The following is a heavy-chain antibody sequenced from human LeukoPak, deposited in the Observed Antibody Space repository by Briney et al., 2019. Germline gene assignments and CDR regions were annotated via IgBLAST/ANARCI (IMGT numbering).Heavy chain of an antibody. CDR3: AMGYYYDSSGFFDY. CDR1: GGSISSYY. J-gene: IGHJ4*02. CDR2: IYYSGST. V-gene: IGHV4-59*01. D-gene: IGHD3-22*01. Sequence: SETLSLTCNVSGGSISSYYWSWIRQPPGKGLEWIGYIYYSGSTNYNPSLKSRVTISVDTSKSQFSLNLSSVTAADTAVYYCAMGYYYDSSGFFDYWGQGTLVTVSS.